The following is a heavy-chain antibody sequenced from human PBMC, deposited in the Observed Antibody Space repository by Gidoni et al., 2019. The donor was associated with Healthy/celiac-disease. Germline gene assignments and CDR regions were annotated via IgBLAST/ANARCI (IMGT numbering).Heavy chain of an antibody. J-gene: IGHJ4*02. CDR3: AKVRERLEWSMYYFDY. CDR2: IIGSGGST. CDR1: GVTFSIYA. D-gene: IGHD3-3*01. Sequence: EVQLLESGGGLVQPGGSMRRSGAASGVTFSIYAMSWVRQAPGKGLGWGSAIIGSGGSTYYADPVKGRFTISRDNSKNTLYLQMNSLRAEDTAVYYCAKVRERLEWSMYYFDYWGQGTLVTVSS. V-gene: IGHV3-23*01.